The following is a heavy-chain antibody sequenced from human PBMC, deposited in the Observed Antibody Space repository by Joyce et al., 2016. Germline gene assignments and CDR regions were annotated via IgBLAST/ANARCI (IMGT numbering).Heavy chain of an antibody. CDR2: IYWDDDK. J-gene: IGHJ4*02. CDR1: GFSLSTRGVG. V-gene: IGHV2-5*02. D-gene: IGHD5-12*01. CDR3: AHRPNSGYDPSAFDF. Sequence: QITLKESGPTLVKPTQTLTLTCAFSGFSLSTRGVGVGWIRQPPGKALEWLALIYWDDDKRYSPALKSRLTITKDTSRNQVVLTMTNKDPVDTATYCCAHRPNSGYDPSAFDFWGQGTLVTVSS.